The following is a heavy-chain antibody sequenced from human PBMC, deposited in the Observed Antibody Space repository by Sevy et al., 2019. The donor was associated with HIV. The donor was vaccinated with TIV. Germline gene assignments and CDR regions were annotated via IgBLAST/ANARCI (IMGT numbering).Heavy chain of an antibody. Sequence: GGSLRLSCAASGFTFSSYSMNWVRQAPGKGLEWVSSISSRSSYIYYADSVKGRFTISRDNAKNSLYLQMKSLRAEDTDVYYCARDGITMVRGGAFDIWGQGTMVTVSS. CDR2: ISSRSSYI. CDR1: GFTFSSYS. CDR3: ARDGITMVRGGAFDI. J-gene: IGHJ3*02. D-gene: IGHD3-10*01. V-gene: IGHV3-21*01.